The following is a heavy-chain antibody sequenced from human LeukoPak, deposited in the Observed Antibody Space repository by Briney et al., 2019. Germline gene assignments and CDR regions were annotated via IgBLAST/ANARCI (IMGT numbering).Heavy chain of an antibody. CDR3: VRGVGVSRFNYLDS. V-gene: IGHV3-33*01. J-gene: IGHJ4*02. CDR1: GFTFSSFG. Sequence: AGRSLTLSCAASGFTFSSFGIHWVRQAPGKGLVWVAVIWYDASNKYYADSVKGRFTISRDNSKNTLYLQMNSLRDDDTAVYYCVRGVGVSRFNYLDSWGQGTLVIVSS. D-gene: IGHD6-13*01. CDR2: IWYDASNK.